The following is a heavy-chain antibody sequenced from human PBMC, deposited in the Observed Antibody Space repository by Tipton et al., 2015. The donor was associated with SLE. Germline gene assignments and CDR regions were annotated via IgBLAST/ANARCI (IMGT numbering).Heavy chain of an antibody. CDR2: IYYSGIT. CDR3: ARGGYSSSSPPFDY. J-gene: IGHJ4*02. V-gene: IGHV4-39*07. D-gene: IGHD6-13*01. Sequence: TLSLTCTVSGGSISSSSYYWGCIRQPPGKGLEWLGSIYYSGITYYNPSLKSRVTISVDTSKNQFSLKLSSVTAADTAVYYCARGGYSSSSPPFDYWGQGTRVTVSS. CDR1: GGSISSSSYY.